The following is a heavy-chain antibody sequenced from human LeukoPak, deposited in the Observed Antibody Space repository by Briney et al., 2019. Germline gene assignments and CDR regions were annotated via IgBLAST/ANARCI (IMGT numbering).Heavy chain of an antibody. V-gene: IGHV4-39*07. CDR3: ARGGHCGGDCYSGALRY. CDR2: IYDSGTT. CDR1: GDSTSSSTYY. Sequence: PSETLSLTCTVSGDSTSSSTYYWDWIRQAPGKGLEWNGNIYDSGTTHYNPSLKSRVTISVDTSKNQFSLKLSSVTAADTAVYYCARGGHCGGDCYSGALRYWGQGTLVTVSS. J-gene: IGHJ4*02. D-gene: IGHD2-21*02.